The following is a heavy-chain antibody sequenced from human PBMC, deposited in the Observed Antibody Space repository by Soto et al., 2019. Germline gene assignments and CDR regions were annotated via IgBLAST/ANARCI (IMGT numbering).Heavy chain of an antibody. CDR1: AGSISSGDDY. D-gene: IGHD3-22*01. Sequence: PSETLSLTCTVSAGSISSGDDYWSWIRQPPGKGLERIGYIYYSWSTYYNPSLKSRVTISVDTSKNQFSLKLSSVTAADTAVYYCASDNGEAYYDRSGHDAFDIWGQATMVTVS. CDR3: ASDNGEAYYDRSGHDAFDI. CDR2: IYYSWST. J-gene: IGHJ3*02. V-gene: IGHV4-30-4*01.